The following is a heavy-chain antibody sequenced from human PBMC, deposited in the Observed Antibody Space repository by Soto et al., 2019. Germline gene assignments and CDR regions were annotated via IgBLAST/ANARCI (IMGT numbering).Heavy chain of an antibody. J-gene: IGHJ4*02. Sequence: EVQLLESGGGLVQPGGSLRLSCAASGFTFSASPMTWVRQVPGKGLEWVSTISDDGGNTYYADSVKGRFTISRDNSKNPLSLQMNSLRADDTAVFYCAKDHTGKVGEYWGQGTLVTVSS. V-gene: IGHV3-23*01. CDR1: GFTFSASP. CDR3: AKDHTGKVGEY. D-gene: IGHD1-26*01. CDR2: ISDDGGNT.